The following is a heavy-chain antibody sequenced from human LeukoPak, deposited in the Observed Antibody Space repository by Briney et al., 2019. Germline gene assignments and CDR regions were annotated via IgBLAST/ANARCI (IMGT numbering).Heavy chain of an antibody. Sequence: SETLSLTRTVSGGSISSYYWSWIRQPAGKGLEWIGRIYTSGSTNYNPSLKSRVTMSVDTSKNQFSLKLSSVTAADTAVYYCARDLYSSGWYAGFDYWGQGTLVTVSS. D-gene: IGHD6-19*01. J-gene: IGHJ4*02. CDR3: ARDLYSSGWYAGFDY. CDR2: IYTSGST. CDR1: GGSISSYY. V-gene: IGHV4-4*07.